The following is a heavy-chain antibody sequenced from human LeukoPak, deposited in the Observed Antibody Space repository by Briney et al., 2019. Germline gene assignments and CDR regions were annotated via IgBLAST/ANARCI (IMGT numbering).Heavy chain of an antibody. CDR1: GFTFSSYG. J-gene: IGHJ1*01. CDR3: AKDSYDSSGYYDYFQH. V-gene: IGHV3-30*02. D-gene: IGHD3-22*01. CDR2: IRYDGSNK. Sequence: PGGSLRLSCAASGFTFSSYGMHWVRQAPGKGLEWVAFIRYDGSNKYYADSVKGRFTISRDNSKNTLYPQMNSLRAEDTAVYYCAKDSYDSSGYYDYFQHWGQGTLVTVSS.